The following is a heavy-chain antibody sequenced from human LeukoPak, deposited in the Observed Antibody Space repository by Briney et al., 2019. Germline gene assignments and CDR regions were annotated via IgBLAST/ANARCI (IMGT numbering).Heavy chain of an antibody. J-gene: IGHJ4*02. Sequence: GGSLRLSCAASGFTFTNFWMSWVRQAPGKGLEWVATIKQDGSEKYYVDSVKGRFTISRDDAKNSLYLQLNSLRVEDTAVYYCSRDRDSSGSWEINFDYWGQGTLVTVSS. V-gene: IGHV3-7*01. CDR3: SRDRDSSGSWEINFDY. CDR1: GFTFTNFW. CDR2: IKQDGSEK. D-gene: IGHD6-13*01.